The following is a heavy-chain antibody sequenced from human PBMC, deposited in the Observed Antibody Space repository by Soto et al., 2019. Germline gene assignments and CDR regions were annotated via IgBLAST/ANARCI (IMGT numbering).Heavy chain of an antibody. J-gene: IGHJ5*02. D-gene: IGHD3-3*01. CDR1: GYSISSGYY. CDR3: ARDLSREYYDFWSGYLSGNWFDP. V-gene: IGHV4-38-2*02. CDR2: IYHSGST. Sequence: QVQLQESGPGLVKPSETLSLTCAVSGYSISSGYYWGWIRQPPGKGLEWIGSIYHSGSTYYNPSLKSRVTISVDTSKNQFSLKLSSVTAADTAVYYCARDLSREYYDFWSGYLSGNWFDPWGQGTLVTVSS.